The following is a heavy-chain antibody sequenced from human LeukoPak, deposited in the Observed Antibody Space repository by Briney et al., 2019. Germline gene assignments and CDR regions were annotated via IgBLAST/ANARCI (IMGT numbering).Heavy chain of an antibody. CDR1: GFTFNFYW. CDR3: ARDGGTKGFWCDH. J-gene: IGHJ5*02. D-gene: IGHD1-1*01. CDR2: MNPDGSEI. Sequence: GGSLRLSCAASGFTFNFYWLTWVRQVPGKGLEWVATMNPDGSEIYYVDSVKGRFTMSRDNAKNSLYLQMNSLRAEDTAVYFCARDGGTKGFWCDHWGQGAQVTVSS. V-gene: IGHV3-7*01.